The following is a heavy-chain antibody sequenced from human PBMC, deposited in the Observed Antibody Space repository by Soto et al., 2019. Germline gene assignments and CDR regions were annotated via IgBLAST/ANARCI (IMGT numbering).Heavy chain of an antibody. V-gene: IGHV3-30*18. CDR1: GFTFSSYG. Sequence: QVQLVESGGGVVQPGRSLRLSCAASGFTFSSYGMHWVRQAPGKGLEWVAVISYDGSNKYYADSVKGRFTISRDNSKNTPDLQMNSLRAEDTAVYYGAKDLGHGGRGAFDIWGQGTMVTVSS. CDR2: ISYDGSNK. J-gene: IGHJ3*02. CDR3: AKDLGHGGRGAFDI. D-gene: IGHD7-27*01.